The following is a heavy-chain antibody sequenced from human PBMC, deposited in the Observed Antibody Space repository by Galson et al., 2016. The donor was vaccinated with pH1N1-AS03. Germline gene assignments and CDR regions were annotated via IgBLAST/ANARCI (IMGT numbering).Heavy chain of an antibody. CDR1: GGSISSYY. CDR2: IYYSGGT. D-gene: IGHD6-13*01. Sequence: LSLTCTVSGGSISSYYWTWIRQPPGKGLEWIGHIYYSGGTNYNPSLKSRVTISVDTSKNQFSLKLSSVTAADTAAYYCARFRSSWTFYYGLDVWGQGTTVTVSS. CDR3: ARFRSSWTFYYGLDV. J-gene: IGHJ6*02. V-gene: IGHV4-59*01.